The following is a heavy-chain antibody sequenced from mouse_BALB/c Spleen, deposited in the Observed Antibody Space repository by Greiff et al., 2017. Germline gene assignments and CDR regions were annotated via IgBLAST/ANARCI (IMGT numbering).Heavy chain of an antibody. CDR2: IDPANGNT. CDR1: GFNIKDTY. Sequence: VQLQQSGAELVKPGASVKLSCTASGFNIKDTYMHWVKQRPEQGLEWIGRIDPANGNTKYDPKFQGKATIPADTSSNTAYLQLSSLTSEDTAVYYCARGIYYYGSSYAMDYWGQGTSVTVSS. D-gene: IGHD1-1*01. CDR3: ARGIYYYGSSYAMDY. V-gene: IGHV14-3*02. J-gene: IGHJ4*01.